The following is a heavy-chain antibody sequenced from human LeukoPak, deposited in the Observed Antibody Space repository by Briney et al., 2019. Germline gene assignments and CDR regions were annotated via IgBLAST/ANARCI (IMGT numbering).Heavy chain of an antibody. Sequence: SETLSLTCTVSGGSISSNYWSWIRQPPGKGLEWIGYIYYSGSTNYNPSLKSRVSISVDTSKNQFSRKLTSVTAADTAVYYCARVSFYGSGSYRYFDYWGQGTLVTVSS. D-gene: IGHD3-10*01. CDR1: GGSISSNY. CDR3: ARVSFYGSGSYRYFDY. CDR2: IYYSGST. V-gene: IGHV4-59*01. J-gene: IGHJ4*02.